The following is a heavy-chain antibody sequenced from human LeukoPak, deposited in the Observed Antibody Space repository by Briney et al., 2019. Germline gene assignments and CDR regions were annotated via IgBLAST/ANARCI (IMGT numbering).Heavy chain of an antibody. Sequence: SETLSLTCALYGGSFSGYYWSWSPQPPGEGLEWIGEINHSGITNYNPPLTSRVTISVGPSKNPFSLKLSSVTAADTAVYYCARGPSSHWNSGRDYYMDVWGKGTTVTVSS. CDR3: ARGPSSHWNSGRDYYMDV. J-gene: IGHJ6*03. D-gene: IGHD1-7*01. CDR2: INHSGIT. V-gene: IGHV4-34*01. CDR1: GGSFSGYY.